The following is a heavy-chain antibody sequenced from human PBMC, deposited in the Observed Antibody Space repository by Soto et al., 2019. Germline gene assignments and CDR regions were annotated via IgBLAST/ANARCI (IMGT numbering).Heavy chain of an antibody. CDR3: AKEGNGGSTSCYSGGDSFHV. D-gene: IGHD2-2*01. CDR2: IRWDGGSI. CDR1: GLKFDDYM. J-gene: IGHJ3*01. Sequence: GGSLRLSCEASGLKFDDYMMHWVRQAPGKGLEWISLIRWDGGSIDYADSIKGRFTVSRDNSKTSLYLHMPSLTSDDTAFYFCAKEGNGGSTSCYSGGDSFHVWGQGTMVTVSS. V-gene: IGHV3-43*01.